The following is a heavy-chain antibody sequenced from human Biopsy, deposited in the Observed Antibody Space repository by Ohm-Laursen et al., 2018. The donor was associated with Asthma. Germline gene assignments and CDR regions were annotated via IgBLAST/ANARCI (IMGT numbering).Heavy chain of an antibody. CDR1: GFTFSSYA. D-gene: IGHD2-21*01. J-gene: IGHJ4*02. CDR2: MSYDDSQT. CDR3: VRWRSGYPDHYSDF. Sequence: SLRLSCAASGFTFSSYAMHWVRQAPGKGLEWVAVMSYDDSQTRYADSVKGRFTISRDNSKNTLDLQMSSLRGDDTAVYYCVRWRSGYPDHYSDFWGLGTLVTVSS. V-gene: IGHV3-30*04.